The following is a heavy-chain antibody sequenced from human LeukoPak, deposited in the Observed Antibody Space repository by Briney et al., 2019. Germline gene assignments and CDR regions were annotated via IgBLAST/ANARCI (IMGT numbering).Heavy chain of an antibody. Sequence: TSETLSLTCTVSGDSISSSGYYWGWIRQPPGKGLEWIASLYYSGSTYYNPSLKSRVTISLDTSKSHFSLKLTSVTAADTAVYYCARRYCSGGTCYGTYYFDSWGQGILVTVSS. CDR2: LYYSGST. CDR1: GDSISSSGYY. V-gene: IGHV4-39*07. D-gene: IGHD2-15*01. J-gene: IGHJ4*02. CDR3: ARRYCSGGTCYGTYYFDS.